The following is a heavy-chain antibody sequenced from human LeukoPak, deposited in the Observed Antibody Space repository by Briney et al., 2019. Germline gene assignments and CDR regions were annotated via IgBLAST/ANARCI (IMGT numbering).Heavy chain of an antibody. CDR3: ARISRQQLVYYGMDV. Sequence: ASVTVSCTASGYTFTIYAMNWVRQAPGQGLEWMGWINTNTGNPTYAQGFTGRFVFSLDTSVSTAYLQISSLKAEDTAVYYCARISRQQLVYYGMDVWGQGTTVTVSS. J-gene: IGHJ6*02. CDR2: INTNTGNP. D-gene: IGHD6-13*01. V-gene: IGHV7-4-1*02. CDR1: GYTFTIYA.